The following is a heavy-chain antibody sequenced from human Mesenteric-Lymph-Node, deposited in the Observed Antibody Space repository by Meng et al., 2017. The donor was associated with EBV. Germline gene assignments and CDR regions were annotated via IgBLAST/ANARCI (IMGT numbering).Heavy chain of an antibody. J-gene: IGHJ5*02. Sequence: GQVVQSGAEVKKPGSSVKVSCKASGGNFSSYAISWVRPAPGQGLEWMGGIIPIFGTANYAQKFQGRVTITADESTSTAYMELSSLRSEDTAVYYCARREATVTNWFDPWGQGTLVTVSS. D-gene: IGHD4-17*01. CDR2: IIPIFGTA. V-gene: IGHV1-69*01. CDR1: GGNFSSYA. CDR3: ARREATVTNWFDP.